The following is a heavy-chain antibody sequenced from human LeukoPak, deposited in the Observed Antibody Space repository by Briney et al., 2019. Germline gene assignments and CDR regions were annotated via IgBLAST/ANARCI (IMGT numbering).Heavy chain of an antibody. CDR1: GFTLNSFS. V-gene: IGHV3-21*01. CDR2: ISSSSTYI. J-gene: IGHJ4*02. CDR3: ARIWDGYNSVADC. Sequence: GGSLRLSCAASGFTLNSFSMTWVRQAPGKGLEWVSSISSSSTYIYYADSVKGRFTISRDNAKNSLYLQMNSLRAEDTAVYYCARIWDGYNSVADCWGQGTLVTVSS. D-gene: IGHD5-24*01.